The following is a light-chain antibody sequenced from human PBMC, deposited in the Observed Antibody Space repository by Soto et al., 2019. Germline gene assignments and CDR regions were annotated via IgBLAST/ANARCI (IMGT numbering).Light chain of an antibody. V-gene: IGLV2-11*01. CDR1: SSDVGGYKY. CDR2: DVS. J-gene: IGLJ2*01. CDR3: CSYAGSYTVL. Sequence: QSALTQPRSVSGSPGQSVTISYTGTSSDVGGYKYVSWYQQHPGKVPNLIIYDVSERPSGVPDRFSGSKSGNTASLSISGLQAEDEADYYCCSYAGSYTVLFGGGTQLTVL.